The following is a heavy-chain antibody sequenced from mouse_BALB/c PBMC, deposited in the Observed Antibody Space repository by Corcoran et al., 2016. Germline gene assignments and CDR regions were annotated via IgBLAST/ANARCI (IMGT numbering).Heavy chain of an antibody. V-gene: IGHV1-26*01. CDR1: GYSFTGYY. CDR2: INPYNGAT. CDR3: ARRDDGYAMDY. Sequence: EVQLQQSGPELVKPGASVKISCKAYGYSFTGYYMHWVKQSHVKSLEWIGRINPYNGATSYNQNFKDKASLTVDKSSSTAYMELHSLTSEDSAVYYCARRDDGYAMDYWGQGTSVTVSS. J-gene: IGHJ4*01. D-gene: IGHD2-3*01.